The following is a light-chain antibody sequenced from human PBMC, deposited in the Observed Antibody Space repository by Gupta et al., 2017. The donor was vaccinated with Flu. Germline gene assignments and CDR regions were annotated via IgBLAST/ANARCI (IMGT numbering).Light chain of an antibody. Sequence: DIVMTQSPDSLAVSLGVRATINCKSSQSVLYSSNNKNYSAWYQQKPGQPPKLLIYWASTRESGVPDRFSGSGSGTDFTLTISSLQAEDVAVYYCQQYYSTPLSFGQGTKLEIK. J-gene: IGKJ2*03. V-gene: IGKV4-1*01. CDR1: QSVLYSSNNKNY. CDR3: QQYYSTPLS. CDR2: WAS.